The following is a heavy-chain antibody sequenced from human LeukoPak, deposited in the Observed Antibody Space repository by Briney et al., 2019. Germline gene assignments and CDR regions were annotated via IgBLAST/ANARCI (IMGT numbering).Heavy chain of an antibody. D-gene: IGHD2-15*01. J-gene: IGHJ4*02. Sequence: PGGSLRLSCAASGFTFSSHWMNWVRQAPGKGLLCVSRINGDGSRTSHADPVKGRFTISRDNAKNTVYLQMNSLRAEDSAMYYCARGYCSGGNCFPGPDYWGQGILVTVSS. CDR2: INGDGSRT. CDR3: ARGYCSGGNCFPGPDY. V-gene: IGHV3-74*01. CDR1: GFTFSSHW.